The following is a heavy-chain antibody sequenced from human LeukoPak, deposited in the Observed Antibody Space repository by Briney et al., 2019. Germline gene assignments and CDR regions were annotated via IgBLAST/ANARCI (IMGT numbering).Heavy chain of an antibody. D-gene: IGHD1-1*01. Sequence: GGSLRLSCAASGFTVSSNYMSWVRQAPGKGLEWVSVIYSGGSTYYADSVKGRFTISRDNSKNTLYLQMNSLRAEDTALYYCARGIDDGDNWFDPWGQGTLVTVSS. CDR2: IYSGGST. CDR3: ARGIDDGDNWFDP. J-gene: IGHJ5*02. V-gene: IGHV3-66*01. CDR1: GFTVSSNY.